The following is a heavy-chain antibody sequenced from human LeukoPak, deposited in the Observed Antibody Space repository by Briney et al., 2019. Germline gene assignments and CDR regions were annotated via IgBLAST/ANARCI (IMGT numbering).Heavy chain of an antibody. CDR3: ARDGYCSSTSCSSEGYYYGMDV. CDR2: IWYDGSNK. V-gene: IGHV3-33*01. Sequence: GGSLRLSCAASGFTFSSYGMHWVRQAPGKGLEWVAVIWYDGSNKYYADSVKGRFTISRDNSKNTLYLQMNSLRAEDTAVYYGARDGYCSSTSCSSEGYYYGMDVWGKGTTVTVSS. CDR1: GFTFSSYG. J-gene: IGHJ6*04. D-gene: IGHD2-2*03.